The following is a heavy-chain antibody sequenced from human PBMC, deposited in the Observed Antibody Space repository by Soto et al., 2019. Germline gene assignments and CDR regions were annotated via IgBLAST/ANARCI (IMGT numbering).Heavy chain of an antibody. CDR2: INAGNGNT. V-gene: IGHV1-3*01. CDR1: GYTFTSYA. J-gene: IGHJ4*02. CDR3: GRENDDILTGYSSYYFDY. D-gene: IGHD3-9*01. Sequence: ASVKVSCKASGYTFTSYAMHWVRQAPGQRLEWMGWINAGNGNTKYSQKFQGRVTITRDTSASTAYMELSSLRSEDTAVYYCGRENDDILTGYSSYYFDYWGQGTLVTVSS.